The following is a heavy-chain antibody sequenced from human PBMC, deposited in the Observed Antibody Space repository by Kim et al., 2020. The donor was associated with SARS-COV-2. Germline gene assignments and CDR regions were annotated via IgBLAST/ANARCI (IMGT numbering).Heavy chain of an antibody. CDR3: AKEAGDFLSGFNYAFDY. CDR1: SGFTASGFTFSNHG. D-gene: IGHD3-3*01. V-gene: IGHV3-30*18. Sequence: GGSLRLSCAASGFTASGFTFSNHGMHWVRQAPGKGLEWVAIFSHDGSSRYHADSVKGRFTISRDNSQNIIYLEMNSLREEDTAVYYCAKEAGDFLSGFNYAFDYWGQGTLVTVSS. CDR2: FSHDGSSR. J-gene: IGHJ4*02.